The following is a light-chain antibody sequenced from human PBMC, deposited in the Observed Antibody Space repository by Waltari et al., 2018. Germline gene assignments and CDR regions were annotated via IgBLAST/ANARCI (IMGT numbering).Light chain of an antibody. CDR1: QSIRSN. V-gene: IGKV3-15*01. J-gene: IGKJ4*01. Sequence: EIVMTQSPANLSVSPGEGATLSCRASQSIRSNLAWYQQRPGQAPRLLIFGASTRATGIPPRFSGIGSGTEFTLTITSLQSEDCAVYFCQHYATQPLTFGGGTTVEI. CDR2: GAS. CDR3: QHYATQPLT.